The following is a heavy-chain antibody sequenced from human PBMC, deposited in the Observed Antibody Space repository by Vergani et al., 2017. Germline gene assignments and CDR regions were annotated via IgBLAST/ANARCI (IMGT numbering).Heavy chain of an antibody. Sequence: QVQVVQSGAEVKKSGASVKFSCKTPGYTLSNHYRHWVGKAPGQGFKWMGIINPSGGHTNYAQKFQGRATMTRDTSTSTVYMELSSLRSEDTAIYYCARGDYGILTGYRYWGQGTLVTVSA. CDR3: ARGDYGILTGYRY. J-gene: IGHJ4*02. D-gene: IGHD3-9*01. CDR2: INPSGGHT. V-gene: IGHV1-46*03. CDR1: GYTLSNHY.